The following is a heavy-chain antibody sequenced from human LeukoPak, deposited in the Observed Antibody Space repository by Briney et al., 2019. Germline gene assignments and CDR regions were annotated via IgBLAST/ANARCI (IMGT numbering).Heavy chain of an antibody. Sequence: SETLSLTCTLSGGSISSYYWSWIRQPPGKGLEWIGYIYYSGSTNYNPSLKSRVTISVDTSKNQFSLKLSSVTAADTAVYYCARDRGNSSPLDPWGQGTLVTVSS. D-gene: IGHD4-23*01. CDR1: GGSISSYY. CDR3: ARDRGNSSPLDP. J-gene: IGHJ5*02. V-gene: IGHV4-59*01. CDR2: IYYSGST.